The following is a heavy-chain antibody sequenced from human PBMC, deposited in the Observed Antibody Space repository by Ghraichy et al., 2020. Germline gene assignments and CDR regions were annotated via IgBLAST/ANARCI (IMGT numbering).Heavy chain of an antibody. CDR3: VKDQATAPAFY. CDR1: GFTFSSYA. V-gene: IGHV3-64D*06. J-gene: IGHJ4*02. CDR2: TSSNGGST. Sequence: GGSLRLSCSASGFTFSSYAMHWVRQAPGKGLEYISATSSNGGSTYYADSVKGRFTISRDNSKNTLYLQMSSLRAEDTAVYYCVKDQATAPAFYWGQGTVVTVSS. D-gene: IGHD5-18*01.